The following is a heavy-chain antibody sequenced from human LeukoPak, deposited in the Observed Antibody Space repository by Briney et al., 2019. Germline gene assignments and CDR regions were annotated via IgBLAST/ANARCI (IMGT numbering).Heavy chain of an antibody. CDR1: GYTFTGYY. V-gene: IGHV1-2*02. J-gene: IGHJ5*02. D-gene: IGHD2-15*01. Sequence: ASVEVSCKASGYTFTGYYMHWVRQAPGQGLEWMGWINPNSGGTNYAQKFQGRVTMTRDTSISTAYMELSRLRSDDTAVYYCARDLGVGYCSGGSCYSVRFDPWGQGTLVTVSS. CDR3: ARDLGVGYCSGGSCYSVRFDP. CDR2: INPNSGGT.